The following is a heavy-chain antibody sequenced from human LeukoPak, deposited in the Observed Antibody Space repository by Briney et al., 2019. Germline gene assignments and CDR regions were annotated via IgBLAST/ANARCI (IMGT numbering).Heavy chain of an antibody. CDR2: INPNSGGT. Sequence: ASVKVSCKASGYTFTDYYMHWVRQAPGQGLEWMGRINPNSGGTNYAQKFQGRVTMTRDTSISTAYMELSRLRSDDTAVYYCARDSDDSSGYCLDYWGQGTLVTVSS. J-gene: IGHJ4*02. CDR3: ARDSDDSSGYCLDY. CDR1: GYTFTDYY. D-gene: IGHD3-22*01. V-gene: IGHV1-2*06.